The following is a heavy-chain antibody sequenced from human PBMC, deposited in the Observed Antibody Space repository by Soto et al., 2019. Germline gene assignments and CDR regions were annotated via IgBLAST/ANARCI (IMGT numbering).Heavy chain of an antibody. V-gene: IGHV4-59*01. D-gene: IGHD6-6*01. Sequence: TSETLSLTCTVSGGSISSYYWSWIRQPPGKGLEWIGYISYSGSTNYNPSLKSRVTISVDTSKTQFSLKLRSVTPADTAVYYCARFRGRAAARIGYYYGMVDGGQGTTVTVFS. CDR1: GGSISSYY. CDR3: ARFRGRAAARIGYYYGMVD. J-gene: IGHJ6*02. CDR2: ISYSGST.